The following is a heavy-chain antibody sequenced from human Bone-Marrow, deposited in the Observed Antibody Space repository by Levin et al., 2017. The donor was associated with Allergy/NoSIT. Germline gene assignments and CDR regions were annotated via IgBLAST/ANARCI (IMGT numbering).Heavy chain of an antibody. CDR2: ISSDGSVK. CDR3: ARDRSADSYYYYPMDV. CDR1: GFPFSSYA. V-gene: IGHV3-30-3*01. Sequence: LSLTCAASGFPFSSYAIHWVRQAPGKGLEWVALISSDGSVKYYPDPVKGRFTISRDNSKNTLYLQVNSLRAEDTAVYYCARDRSADSYYYYPMDVWGQGTTVTVSS. J-gene: IGHJ6*02. D-gene: IGHD4-11*01.